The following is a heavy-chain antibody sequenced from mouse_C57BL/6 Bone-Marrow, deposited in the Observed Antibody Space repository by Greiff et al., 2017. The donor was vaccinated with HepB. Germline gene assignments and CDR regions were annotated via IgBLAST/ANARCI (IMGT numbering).Heavy chain of an antibody. CDR1: GFNIKDYY. V-gene: IGHV14-2*01. J-gene: IGHJ2*01. CDR2: IDPEDGET. CDR3: ARWGRRGDYFDY. Sequence: DVKLVESGAELVKPGASVKLSCTASGFNIKDYYMHWVKQRTEQGLEWIGRIDPEDGETKYAPKFQGKATITADTSSNTAYLQLSSLTSEDTAVYYCARWGRRGDYFDYWGQGTTLTVSS. D-gene: IGHD2-12*01.